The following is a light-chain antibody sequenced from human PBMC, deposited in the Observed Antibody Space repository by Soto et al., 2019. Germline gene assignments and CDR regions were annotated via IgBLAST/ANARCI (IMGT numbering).Light chain of an antibody. CDR1: QSVRNSY. J-gene: IGKJ1*01. CDR2: GAS. CDR3: QHYASSPWT. V-gene: IGKV3-20*01. Sequence: EIVLTQSPGTLSLSPGERATLSCRASQSVRNSYLAWYQQKVGQAPKLLIYGASTRATGIADRFSGSGSGTDFTLTISRLEAEDFAVEYCQHYASSPWTFGQGNKVEIK.